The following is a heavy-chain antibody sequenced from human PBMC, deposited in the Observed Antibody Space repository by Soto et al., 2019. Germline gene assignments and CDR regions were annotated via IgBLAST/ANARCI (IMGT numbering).Heavy chain of an antibody. J-gene: IGHJ4*02. CDR3: AREHGDSGNTPDY. Sequence: QVQLVESGGGVVQPGRSLRLSCAASGFSFSSYAMHWVRQAPGKGLEWVAVISYDGSNKYYADSVKGRSTISRDNSKNTLFLQMNSLRAEDTAVYYCAREHGDSGNTPDYWGQGTLVTVSS. V-gene: IGHV3-30-3*01. D-gene: IGHD4-17*01. CDR2: ISYDGSNK. CDR1: GFSFSSYA.